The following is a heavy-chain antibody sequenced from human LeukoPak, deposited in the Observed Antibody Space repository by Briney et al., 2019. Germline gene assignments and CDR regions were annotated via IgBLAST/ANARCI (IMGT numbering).Heavy chain of an antibody. D-gene: IGHD4-11*01. J-gene: IGHJ4*02. CDR2: MYTSGST. CDR3: ARGGSNWSYHFDY. V-gene: IGHV4-61*02. Sequence: SQTLSLTCTVSGGSISSGSYYWSWIRQPAGKGLEWIGRMYTSGSTIYNPSLTSRVTISVDTSKNQFSLNPTSVTAADTAVYYCARGGSNWSYHFDYWGQGALVTVSS. CDR1: GGSISSGSYY.